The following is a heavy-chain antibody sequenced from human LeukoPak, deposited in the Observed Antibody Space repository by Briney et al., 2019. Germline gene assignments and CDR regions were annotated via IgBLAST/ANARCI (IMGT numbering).Heavy chain of an antibody. D-gene: IGHD6-19*01. V-gene: IGHV1-18*01. CDR2: ISAYNGNT. CDR1: GYTFTSYG. CDR3: ARVWYSSGWYNWFDP. J-gene: IGHJ5*02. Sequence: ASVKVSCKASGYTFTSYGISWVRQAPGQGLEWMGWISAYNGNTNYAQKLQGRVTMTTDTSTSTAYMELRSLGSDDTAVYYCARVWYSSGWYNWFDPWGQGTLVTVSS.